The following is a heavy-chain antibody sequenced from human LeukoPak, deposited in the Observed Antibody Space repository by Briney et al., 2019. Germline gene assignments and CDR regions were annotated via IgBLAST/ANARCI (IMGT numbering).Heavy chain of an antibody. D-gene: IGHD3-22*01. CDR2: ISYDGSNK. CDR1: GFTFSSYA. V-gene: IGHV3-30-3*01. J-gene: IGHJ4*02. Sequence: GGSVRLFCAACGFTFSSYAMHWVRQAPGKGLEWVAVISYDGSNKYYADSVKGRFTISRDNSKNTLYLQMNSLRAEDTAVYYCARASGVGYDSSGYLDYWGQGTLVTVSS. CDR3: ARASGVGYDSSGYLDY.